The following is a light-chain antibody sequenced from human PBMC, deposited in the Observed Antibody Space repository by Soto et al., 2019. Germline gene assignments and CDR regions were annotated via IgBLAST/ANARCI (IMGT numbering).Light chain of an antibody. J-gene: IGLJ3*02. CDR2: EVS. V-gene: IGLV2-14*01. Sequence: QSALTQPASVSGSPGQSITISCTGTSSDVGGYNYVSWYQQHPGKAPKLMIYEVSNRPSGVSNRFSGSKSGNTASLTISGLQAEDEADYYCSSYVVSYKWVFGGGTQLTVL. CDR1: SSDVGGYNY. CDR3: SSYVVSYKWV.